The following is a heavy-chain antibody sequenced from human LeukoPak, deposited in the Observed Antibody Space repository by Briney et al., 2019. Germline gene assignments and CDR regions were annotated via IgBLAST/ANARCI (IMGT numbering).Heavy chain of an antibody. D-gene: IGHD6-19*01. Sequence: ASVXXXCKASGYTFTSYYMHWVRQAPGQGLEWMGIINPSGGSTSYAQKFQGRVTMTRDTSTSTVYMELSSLRSEDTSVYYCAIKNIAVAGDEDAFDIWGQGTMVTVSS. CDR3: AIKNIAVAGDEDAFDI. CDR2: INPSGGST. J-gene: IGHJ3*02. V-gene: IGHV1-46*01. CDR1: GYTFTSYY.